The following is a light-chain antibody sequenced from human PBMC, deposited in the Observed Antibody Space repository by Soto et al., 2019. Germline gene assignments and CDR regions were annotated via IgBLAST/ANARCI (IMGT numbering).Light chain of an antibody. CDR2: GAS. J-gene: IGKJ3*01. CDR3: QQYNNWPPRVT. Sequence: EIVMTQSPATLSVSPGERATLSCRASQSVSSNLAWYQHKPGQAPRLLIYGASTRATGIPARFSGSGSGTEFTLTISSLQSEDFAVYYCQQYNNWPPRVTFGPGTKVDIK. V-gene: IGKV3-15*01. CDR1: QSVSSN.